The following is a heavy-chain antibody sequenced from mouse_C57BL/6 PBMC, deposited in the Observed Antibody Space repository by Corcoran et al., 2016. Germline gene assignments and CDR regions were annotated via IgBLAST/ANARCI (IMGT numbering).Heavy chain of an antibody. CDR1: GYTFTTYG. CDR3: APDYYGSF. Sequence: QIQLVQSGPELKKPGETVKISCKASGYTFTTYGMSWVKQAPGKGLKWMGWINTYSGVPTYADDFKGRFAFSLETSASTAYLQINNLKNEDTATYFCAPDYYGSFWGQGTTLTVSS. V-gene: IGHV9-3*01. J-gene: IGHJ2*01. D-gene: IGHD1-1*01. CDR2: INTYSGVP.